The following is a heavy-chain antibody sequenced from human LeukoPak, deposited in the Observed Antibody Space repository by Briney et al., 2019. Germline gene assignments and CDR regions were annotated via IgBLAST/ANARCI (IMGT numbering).Heavy chain of an antibody. CDR3: ARDLHSGSYEDAFDI. CDR1: GFTFSSYG. CDR2: IWYDGSNK. Sequence: GGSLRLSCAASGFTFSSYGMHWVRQAPGKGLEWVAVIWYDGSNKYYADSVKGRFTISRDNSKNTLYLQMNSLRAENTAVYYCARDLHSGSYEDAFDIWGQGTMVTVSS. D-gene: IGHD1-26*01. V-gene: IGHV3-33*01. J-gene: IGHJ3*02.